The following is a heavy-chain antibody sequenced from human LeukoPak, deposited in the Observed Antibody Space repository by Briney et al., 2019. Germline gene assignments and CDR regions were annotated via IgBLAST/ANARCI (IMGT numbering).Heavy chain of an antibody. V-gene: IGHV4-39*01. CDR2: INYSGST. J-gene: IGHJ4*02. CDR3: ARAYDY. Sequence: SETLSLTCTVSGGSIIGSTPYWGWIRQPPGKGLDWIVIINYSGSTYYNPFLRSRVTISVDTSKNQFSLKLNPVTASDTAVYYCARAYDYWGQGTLVTVSS. D-gene: IGHD3-16*01. CDR1: GGSIIGSTPY.